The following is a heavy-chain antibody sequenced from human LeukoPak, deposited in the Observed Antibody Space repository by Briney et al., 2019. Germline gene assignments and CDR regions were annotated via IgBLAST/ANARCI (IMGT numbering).Heavy chain of an antibody. V-gene: IGHV3-64*01. D-gene: IGHD2-2*01. CDR2: ISSNGDSA. J-gene: IGHJ5*02. CDR1: GFTFSSYA. CDR3: AKDETRDQLPGDP. Sequence: PGGSLRLSCAVSGFTFSSYAMHWVRQAPGKGLEYVSAISSNGDSAYYAHSVKGRFTISRDNSKNTLYLQMNSLRAEDTAVYYCAKDETRDQLPGDPWGQGTLVTVSS.